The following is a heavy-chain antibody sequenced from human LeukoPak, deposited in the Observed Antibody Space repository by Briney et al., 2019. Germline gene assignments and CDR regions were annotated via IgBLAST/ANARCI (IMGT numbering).Heavy chain of an antibody. Sequence: GGSLRLSCAASGFTFSSYGMSWVRQAPGKGLEWFSTISGSGGNTYYADSVQGRFTISRDNSKNTLYLQMNSLRAEDTAVYYCAKGGVVITTFDYWGQGTLVTVSS. CDR2: ISGSGGNT. CDR1: GFTFSSYG. V-gene: IGHV3-23*01. J-gene: IGHJ4*02. D-gene: IGHD3-22*01. CDR3: AKGGVVITTFDY.